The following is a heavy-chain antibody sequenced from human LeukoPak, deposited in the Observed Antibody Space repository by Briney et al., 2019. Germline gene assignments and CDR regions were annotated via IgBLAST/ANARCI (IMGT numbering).Heavy chain of an antibody. CDR1: GGSITSYY. CDR3: ARLRRAGWLEYYFDY. V-gene: IGHV4-59*01. D-gene: IGHD5-12*01. Sequence: SETLSLTCTVSGGSITSYYWSWIRQSPGKGLEWIGYIYHSGKTNYNPSLKSRVSISIDTSKNLFSLRLSSVTAADTAVYYCARLRRAGWLEYYFDYWGQGTLVTVSS. J-gene: IGHJ4*02. CDR2: IYHSGKT.